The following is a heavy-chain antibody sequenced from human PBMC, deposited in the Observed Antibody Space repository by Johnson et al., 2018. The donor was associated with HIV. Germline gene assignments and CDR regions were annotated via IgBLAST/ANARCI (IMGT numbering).Heavy chain of an antibody. J-gene: IGHJ3*02. CDR2: ISYDGSDK. CDR1: GFTFSSYA. V-gene: IGHV3-30*04. Sequence: VQLVESGGGVVQPGRSLRLSCAASGFTFSSYAMHWVRQAPAKGLEWVAVISYDGSDKYYADSVKGRFTISRDNSKNTLYLQMNRLRAGDTAVYYCARRADAFDIWGQGTMVTVSS. CDR3: ARRADAFDI.